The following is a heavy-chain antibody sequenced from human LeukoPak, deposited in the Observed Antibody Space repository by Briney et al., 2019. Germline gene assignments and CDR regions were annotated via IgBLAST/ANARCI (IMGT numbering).Heavy chain of an antibody. D-gene: IGHD6-19*01. J-gene: IGHJ1*01. CDR1: GYTLTELS. Sequence: ASVKVSCKVSGYTLTELSMHWVRQAPGKGLEWMGGFDPEDGETIYAQKFQGRVTMTEDTSTDTAYMELSSLRSEDTAVYYCATGDSGWYGGPCFQHWGQGTLVTVSS. V-gene: IGHV1-24*01. CDR3: ATGDSGWYGGPCFQH. CDR2: FDPEDGET.